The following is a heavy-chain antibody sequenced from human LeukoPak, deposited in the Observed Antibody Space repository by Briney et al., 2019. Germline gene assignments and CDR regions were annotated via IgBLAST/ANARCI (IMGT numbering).Heavy chain of an antibody. D-gene: IGHD3-10*01. Sequence: GGSLRLSCAASGFXFSDYYISWIRQAPGKGLEWVSYISSSSSYTNYADSVKGRFTISRDNAKNSLYLQMNSLRAEDTAVYYCARDLRGSGSYYPFDYWGQGTLVTVSS. CDR1: GFXFSDYY. CDR3: ARDLRGSGSYYPFDY. V-gene: IGHV3-11*05. J-gene: IGHJ4*02. CDR2: ISSSSSYT.